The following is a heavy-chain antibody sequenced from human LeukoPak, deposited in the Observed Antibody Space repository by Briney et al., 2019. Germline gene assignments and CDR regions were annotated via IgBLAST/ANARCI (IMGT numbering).Heavy chain of an antibody. J-gene: IGHJ4*02. CDR2: IRYDGSNK. CDR1: GFAFSSYG. D-gene: IGHD1-26*01. V-gene: IGHV3-30*02. Sequence: SGGSLRLSCAASGFAFSSYGMHWVRQAPGQGLEWVAFIRYDGSNKYYADSVKGRFTISRDNSKNTLYLQMNSLRAEDMAVYYCAKLGTYSGSYYFDYWGQGTLVTVSS. CDR3: AKLGTYSGSYYFDY.